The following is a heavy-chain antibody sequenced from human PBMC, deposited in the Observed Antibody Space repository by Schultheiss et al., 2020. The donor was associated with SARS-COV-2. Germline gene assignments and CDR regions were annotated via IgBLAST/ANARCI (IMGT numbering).Heavy chain of an antibody. J-gene: IGHJ4*02. V-gene: IGHV3-74*01. Sequence: GGSLRLSCAASGFTFSSYGMHWVRQAPGKGLVWVSRISSDGSSTTYADSVKGRFTISRDNAKNSLYLQMNSLRAEDTAVYYCARVGSPADYWGQGTLVTVSS. CDR1: GFTFSSYG. CDR2: ISSDGSST. D-gene: IGHD6-13*01. CDR3: ARVGSPADY.